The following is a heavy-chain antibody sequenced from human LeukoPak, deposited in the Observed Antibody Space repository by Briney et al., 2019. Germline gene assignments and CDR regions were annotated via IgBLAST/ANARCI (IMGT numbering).Heavy chain of an antibody. D-gene: IGHD6-13*01. CDR1: GFTFSSFG. Sequence: GGSLRLSCAASGFTFSSFGVHWVRQAPGKGLEWVAVISYDGSNKYYADSVKGRFTISRDNSKNTLYLQMNSLRAEDTAVYYCAKGIAAADGYFDYWGQGTLVTVSS. CDR2: ISYDGSNK. V-gene: IGHV3-30*18. J-gene: IGHJ4*02. CDR3: AKGIAAADGYFDY.